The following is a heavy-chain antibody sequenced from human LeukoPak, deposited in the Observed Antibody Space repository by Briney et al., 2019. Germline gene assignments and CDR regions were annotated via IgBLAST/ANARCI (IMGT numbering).Heavy chain of an antibody. CDR2: IIPIFGTA. V-gene: IGHV1-69*05. J-gene: IGHJ4*02. Sequence: SVKVSCKASGGTFSSYAISWVRQAPGQWLEWMGGIIPIFGTANYAQKFQGRVTITTDESTSTAYMELSSLRSEDTAVYYCARVGGAARSYFDYWGQGTLVTVSS. CDR1: GGTFSSYA. D-gene: IGHD6-6*01. CDR3: ARVGGAARSYFDY.